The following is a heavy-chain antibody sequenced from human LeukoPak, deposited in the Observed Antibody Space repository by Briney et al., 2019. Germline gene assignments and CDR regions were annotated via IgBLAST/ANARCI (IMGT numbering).Heavy chain of an antibody. CDR3: ARGGFATYYFDY. CDR1: RGTFSSYA. Sequence: ASVKVSCKASRGTFSSYAISWVRQAPGQGLEWMGGIIPIFGTANYAQKFQGRVTITADESTSTAYMELSSLRSEDTAVYYCARGGFATYYFDYWGQGTLVTVSS. V-gene: IGHV1-69*13. J-gene: IGHJ4*02. CDR2: IIPIFGTA. D-gene: IGHD3-22*01.